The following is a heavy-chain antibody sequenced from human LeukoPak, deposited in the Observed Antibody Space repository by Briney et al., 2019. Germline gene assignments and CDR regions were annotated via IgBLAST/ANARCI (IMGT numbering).Heavy chain of an antibody. CDR1: GFTFSDSA. Sequence: GGSLKLSCCGSGFTFSDSAIHWVRHAAGKGLEWVGRIRSESKSGETAYAASVKGRFTISRDDSKDTAYLQMNSLKPEDTALYYCTSPAHDFDLWSGYYSLWGHGTQVTVSS. V-gene: IGHV3-73*01. CDR2: IRSESKSGET. J-gene: IGHJ4*01. D-gene: IGHD3-3*01. CDR3: TSPAHDFDLWSGYYSL.